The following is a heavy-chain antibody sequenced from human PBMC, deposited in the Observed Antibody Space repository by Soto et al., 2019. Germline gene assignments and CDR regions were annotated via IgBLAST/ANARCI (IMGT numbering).Heavy chain of an antibody. J-gene: IGHJ4*02. CDR1: GYDFDTNW. D-gene: IGHD3-3*01. V-gene: IGHV5-51*01. CDR3: ARLPRDCNKTSCYYADH. Sequence: GESLKISCRGSGYDFDTNWFGWVRQLPGRGLEWVGIMYPGDSDTRYNPSLQGHVTLSVDVTVSTAFLQWRSLETSDTGMYFCARLPRDCNKTSCYYADHWGQGTQVTVSS. CDR2: MYPGDSDT.